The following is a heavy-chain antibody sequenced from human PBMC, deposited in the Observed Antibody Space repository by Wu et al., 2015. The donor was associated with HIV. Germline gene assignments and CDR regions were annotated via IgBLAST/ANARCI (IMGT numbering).Heavy chain of an antibody. J-gene: IGHJ6*03. CDR2: IIPIFGTA. Sequence: QVQLVQSGAEVKKPGSSVKVSCKASGGTFSSYAISWVRQAPGQGLEWMGGIIPIFGTANYAQKFQGRVTITADESTSTAYMELSSLRSEDTAVYYCARSPVGSIAARPGGLYYYYMDVWGKGTTVTVSS. CDR3: ARSPVGSIAARPGGLYYYYMDV. CDR1: GGTFSSYA. V-gene: IGHV1-69*12. D-gene: IGHD6-6*01.